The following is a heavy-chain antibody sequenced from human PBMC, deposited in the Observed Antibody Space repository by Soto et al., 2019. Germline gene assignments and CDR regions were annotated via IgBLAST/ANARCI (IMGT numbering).Heavy chain of an antibody. CDR3: ARNADKSHYYYYGMDV. J-gene: IGHJ6*02. CDR2: IYPGDSDT. V-gene: IGHV5-51*01. CDR1: GYSFTSYW. Sequence: PGESLKISCKGSGYSFTSYWIGWVRQMPGKGLGWMGIIYPGDSDTRYSPSFQGQVTISADKSISTAYLQWSSLKASDTAMYYRARNADKSHYYYYGMDVWGQGTTVTVSS.